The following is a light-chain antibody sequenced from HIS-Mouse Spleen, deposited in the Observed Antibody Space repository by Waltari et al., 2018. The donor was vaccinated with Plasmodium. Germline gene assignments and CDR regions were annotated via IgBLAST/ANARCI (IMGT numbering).Light chain of an antibody. Sequence: SYELSQPPSVSVSPGQTARNTRSGTALPKKYAVSSQQKSSQAPVLVIYEDSKRPSGIPERFSGSSSGTMATLTISGAQVEDEADYYCYSTDSSGNHRVFGGGTKLTVL. CDR2: EDS. CDR3: YSTDSSGNHRV. V-gene: IGLV3-10*01. CDR1: ALPKKY. J-gene: IGLJ3*02.